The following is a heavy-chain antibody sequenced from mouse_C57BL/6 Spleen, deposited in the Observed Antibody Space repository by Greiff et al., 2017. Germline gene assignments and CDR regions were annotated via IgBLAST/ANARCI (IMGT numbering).Heavy chain of an antibody. CDR1: GYAFSSSW. CDR2: IYPGDGGT. V-gene: IGHV1-82*01. D-gene: IGHD2-4*01. J-gene: IGHJ2*01. CDR3: ANYDYDEGVFDY. Sequence: VQLQQPGTELVKPGASVKISCKASGYAFSSSWMHWVKQRPGQGLEWIGRIYPGDGGTNYNGKFKGKATLTADQSSSTAYMQLSSLTYEDSAVYYCANYDYDEGVFDYWGQGTTLTVSS.